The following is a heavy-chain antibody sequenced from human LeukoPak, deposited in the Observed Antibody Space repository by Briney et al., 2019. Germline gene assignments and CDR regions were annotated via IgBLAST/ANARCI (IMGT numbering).Heavy chain of an antibody. Sequence: SETLSVTCAVYRETFSGYYWNWIRQSPGKGLEWIGEIDHSGNTHYNPSLKSRLNISVDKSKNQFSLKMNSVTAEYTAVYYCARGSPIVAMIQQSTGDHYFDFWGRGTLVTVSS. CDR1: RETFSGYY. J-gene: IGHJ4*02. CDR3: ARGSPIVAMIQQSTGDHYFDF. D-gene: IGHD7-27*01. CDR2: IDHSGNT. V-gene: IGHV4-34*01.